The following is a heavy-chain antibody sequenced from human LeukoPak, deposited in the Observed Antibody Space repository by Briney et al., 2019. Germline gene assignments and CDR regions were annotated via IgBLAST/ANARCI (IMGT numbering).Heavy chain of an antibody. D-gene: IGHD4-4*01. J-gene: IGHJ5*02. CDR2: MNPNSGNT. CDR1: GYTFTSYD. Sequence: GASVKVSCKASGYTFTSYDINWVRQATGQGLEWMGWMNPNSGNTGYAQKLQGRVTMTTDTSTSTAYMELRSLRSDDTAVYYCARDRRYSRGWFDPWGQGTLVTVSS. CDR3: ARDRRYSRGWFDP. V-gene: IGHV1-8*01.